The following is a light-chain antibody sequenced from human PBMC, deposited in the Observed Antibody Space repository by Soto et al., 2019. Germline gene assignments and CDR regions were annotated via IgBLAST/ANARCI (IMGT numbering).Light chain of an antibody. Sequence: QPVLTQPPSVSGAPGQRVTISCTGSSSNIGAGYDVHWYQQLPGTAPKLLIYGNSNRPSGVPDRFSGSKSGTSASLAITGLQAEDEADYYCSAWDDSLNAHVFGTGTKLTVL. V-gene: IGLV1-40*01. CDR1: SSNIGAGYD. CDR2: GNS. J-gene: IGLJ1*01. CDR3: SAWDDSLNAHV.